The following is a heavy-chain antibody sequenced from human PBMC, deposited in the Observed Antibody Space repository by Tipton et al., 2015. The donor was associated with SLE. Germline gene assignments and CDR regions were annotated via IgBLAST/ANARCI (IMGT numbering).Heavy chain of an antibody. CDR2: ISYDGSNK. Sequence: SLRLSCAASGFTFSSYGMHWVRQAPGKGLEWVAVISYDGSNKYYADSVKGRFTISRDNSKNTLYLQMNSLRAEDTAVYYCARGTFYGDLFDYWGQGTLVTVSS. CDR1: GFTFSSYG. D-gene: IGHD4-17*01. V-gene: IGHV3-30*03. CDR3: ARGTFYGDLFDY. J-gene: IGHJ4*02.